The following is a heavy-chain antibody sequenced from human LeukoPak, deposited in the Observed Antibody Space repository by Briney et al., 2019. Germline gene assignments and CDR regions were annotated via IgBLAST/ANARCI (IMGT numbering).Heavy chain of an antibody. V-gene: IGHV3-30-3*01. CDR2: MSYDGSNK. CDR3: ARDRTEASWFGSFDY. J-gene: IGHJ4*02. Sequence: GGSLRLSCAASGFTFSNYAMHWVRQAPGKGLEWVAVMSYDGSNKYYADSVKGRFTISRDNSKDTLYLQMSSLRTEDTAVYYCARDRTEASWFGSFDYWGQGTLVTVSS. CDR1: GFTFSNYA. D-gene: IGHD2-21*01.